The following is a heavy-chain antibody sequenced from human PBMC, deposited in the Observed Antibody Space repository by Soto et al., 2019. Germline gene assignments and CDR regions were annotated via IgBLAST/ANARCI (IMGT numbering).Heavy chain of an antibody. Sequence: EVQLVESGGGLVQPGGSLRLSCAASGFTFSSYWMSWVRQAPGKGLEWVANIKQDGSEKYYVDSVKGRFTISRDNAKNSLYLQMNRLRAEDTAVYYCARDRVVVAATLYWFDPWGQGTLVTVSS. J-gene: IGHJ5*02. CDR2: IKQDGSEK. CDR1: GFTFSSYW. CDR3: ARDRVVVAATLYWFDP. D-gene: IGHD2-15*01. V-gene: IGHV3-7*01.